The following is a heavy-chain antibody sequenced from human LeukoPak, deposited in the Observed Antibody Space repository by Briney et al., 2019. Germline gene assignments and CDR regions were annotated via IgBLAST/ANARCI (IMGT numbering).Heavy chain of an antibody. CDR2: IYHSGST. CDR1: GFSISSGYY. Sequence: RTSETLSLTCTVSGFSISSGYYWGWIRQPPGQGLEWIGSIYHSGSTYYNPSLKSRVTISVDTSKNQFSLKLSSVTAADTAVYYCARVSGYYYYYMDVWGKGTTVTVSS. D-gene: IGHD3-10*01. J-gene: IGHJ6*03. CDR3: ARVSGYYYYYMDV. V-gene: IGHV4-38-2*02.